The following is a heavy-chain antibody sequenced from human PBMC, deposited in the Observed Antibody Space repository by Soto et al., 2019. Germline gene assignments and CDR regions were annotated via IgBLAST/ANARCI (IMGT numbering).Heavy chain of an antibody. CDR2: ISGSGGST. CDR3: AKSRSSGWPIRNWFDP. J-gene: IGHJ5*02. V-gene: IGHV3-23*01. Sequence: PGGSLRLSCAASGFTFSSYAMSWVRQAPGKGLEWVSAISGSGGSTYYADSVKGRFTISRDNSKNTLYLQMNSLRAEDTAVYYCAKSRSSGWPIRNWFDPWGQGTLVTVSS. CDR1: GFTFSSYA. D-gene: IGHD6-19*01.